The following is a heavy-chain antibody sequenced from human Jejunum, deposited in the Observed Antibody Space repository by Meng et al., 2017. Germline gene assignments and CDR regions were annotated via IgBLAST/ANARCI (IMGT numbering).Heavy chain of an antibody. CDR2: IKEDGSEK. Sequence: GESLKTSWAAPGFTSSYYWTSWVRQAPGKGLEGGANIKEDGSEKYYVDCMKGRFTIARDHVKNSLYQPMNSLSAEVTAVFYCARDDIVPRIGMFRGIVKVNYYYNGMAVWGQGNTV. J-gene: IGHJ6*01. CDR1: GFTSSYYW. V-gene: IGHV3-7*01. D-gene: IGHD3-10*02. CDR3: ARDDIVPRIGMFRGIVKVNYYYNGMAV.